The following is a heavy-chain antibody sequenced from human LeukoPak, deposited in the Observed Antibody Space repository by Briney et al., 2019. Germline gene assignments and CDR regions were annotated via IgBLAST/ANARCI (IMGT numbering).Heavy chain of an antibody. J-gene: IGHJ1*01. CDR3: SRGAHEREYFQH. CDR2: ISAYNGNT. Sequence: ASVNVSCKASGYTFTIYGINWVRQAPGQGLEWMGWISAYNGNTIYAQNLQGRVTMTTDTPTNTAYMELRSLRSDDSAVYYCSRGAHEREYFQHWGQGTLVTVSS. V-gene: IGHV1-18*01. CDR1: GYTFTIYG.